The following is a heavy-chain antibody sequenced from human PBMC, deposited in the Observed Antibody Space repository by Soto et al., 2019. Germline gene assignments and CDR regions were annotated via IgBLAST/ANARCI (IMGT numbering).Heavy chain of an antibody. CDR3: ARKSRYCSSNSCYGWWVGP. CDR2: ID. V-gene: IGHV4-34*01. CDR1: GGSVSAYY. J-gene: IGHJ5*02. D-gene: IGHD2-2*01. Sequence: QVQLQQWGAGLLKPSETLSLTCAVSGGSVSAYYWSWIRQPPGKGLEWIGEIDHYNPSLKSRVTIFVGKTKSPFSLKLRFFAAADSALYYWARKSRYCSSNSCYGWWVGPWGQGTLVTVSS.